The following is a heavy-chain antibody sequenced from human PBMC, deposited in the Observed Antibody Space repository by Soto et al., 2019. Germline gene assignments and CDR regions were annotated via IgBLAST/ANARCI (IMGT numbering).Heavy chain of an antibody. D-gene: IGHD6-13*01. J-gene: IGHJ5*02. CDR1: GSSFTSYW. V-gene: IGHV5-51*01. CDR2: IYPGDSDT. Sequence: GESLKISCKGSGSSFTSYWIGWVRQMPGKGLEWMGIIYPGDSDTRYSPSFQGQVTISADKSISTAYLQWSSLKASDTAMYYCARHLPDPCIAAAGLPCLPWFDPWGQGTLVTVSS. CDR3: ARHLPDPCIAAAGLPCLPWFDP.